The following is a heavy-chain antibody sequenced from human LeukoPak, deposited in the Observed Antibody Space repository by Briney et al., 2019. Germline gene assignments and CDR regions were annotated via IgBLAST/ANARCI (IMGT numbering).Heavy chain of an antibody. J-gene: IGHJ5*02. CDR3: AKEHDLWHEEGNWFDP. V-gene: IGHV3-7*01. CDR2: IKQDGSEK. CDR1: GFTFSSYW. D-gene: IGHD3-3*01. Sequence: GGSLRLSCAASGFTFSSYWMTWVRQAPGKGLEWVANIKQDGSEKYYVDSVKGRFTISRDNAKNSLSLQMNSLRAEDTAVYYCAKEHDLWHEEGNWFDPWGQGTLVTVSS.